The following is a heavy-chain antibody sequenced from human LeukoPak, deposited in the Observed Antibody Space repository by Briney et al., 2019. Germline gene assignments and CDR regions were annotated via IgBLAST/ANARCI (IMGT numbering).Heavy chain of an antibody. CDR1: GLTFDNYG. D-gene: IGHD3-10*01. CDR2: ISDTATRT. CDR3: AQNGGGSGTYYPY. Sequence: GGSLRLSCAASGLTFDNYGMTWVRQAPGKGLEWVSTISDTATRTYYADSVKGRFTISRDNSRNTLSLQMNSLRDEDSAMYYCAQNGGGSGTYYPYWGLGTLVTVSS. V-gene: IGHV3-23*01. J-gene: IGHJ4*02.